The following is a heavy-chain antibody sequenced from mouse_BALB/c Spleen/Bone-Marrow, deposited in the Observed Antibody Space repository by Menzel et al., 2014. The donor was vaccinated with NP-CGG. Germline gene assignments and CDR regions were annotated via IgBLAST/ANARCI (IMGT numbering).Heavy chain of an antibody. Sequence: VKLMESGAELVKPGASVKLSCKASGYTFTSYYMYWVKQRPGQGLEWIGEINPSNGGTNFNEKFKSRATLTVDKFSSTAYMQLSSLTSEDSAVYYCTRGRTWDFDYWGQGTTLTVST. CDR1: GYTFTSYY. D-gene: IGHD4-1*01. CDR3: TRGRTWDFDY. V-gene: IGHV1S81*02. J-gene: IGHJ2*01. CDR2: INPSNGGT.